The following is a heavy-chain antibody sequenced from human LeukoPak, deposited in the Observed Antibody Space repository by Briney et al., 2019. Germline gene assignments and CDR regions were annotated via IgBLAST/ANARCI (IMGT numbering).Heavy chain of an antibody. CDR1: GGSISSGGYY. CDR2: IYYSGST. D-gene: IGHD5-18*01. J-gene: IGHJ4*02. Sequence: SETLSLTCTVSGGSISSGGYYWSWIRQHPGKGLEWIGYIYYSGSTYYNPSLKGRVTISVDTSKNQFSLKLSSVTAADTAVYYCARVADTAMAPFDYWGQGTLVTVSS. CDR3: ARVADTAMAPFDY. V-gene: IGHV4-31*03.